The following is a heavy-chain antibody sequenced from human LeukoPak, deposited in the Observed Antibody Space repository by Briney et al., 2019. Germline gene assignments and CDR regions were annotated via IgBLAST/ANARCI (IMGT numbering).Heavy chain of an antibody. J-gene: IGHJ4*02. D-gene: IGHD2-2*01. CDR3: ARTTLGYCSSTSCYHDY. V-gene: IGHV1-18*01. CDR2: ISAYNGNT. CDR1: GYGFSSYG. Sequence: ASVKVSCKASGYGFSSYGISWVRQAPGQGLEWMGWISAYNGNTNYAQKLQGRVTMTTDTSTSTAYMELRSLRSDDTAVYYCARTTLGYCSSTSCYHDYWGQGTLVTVSS.